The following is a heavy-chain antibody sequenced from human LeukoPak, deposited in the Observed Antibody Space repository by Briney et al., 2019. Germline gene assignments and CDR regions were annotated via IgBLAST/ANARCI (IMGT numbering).Heavy chain of an antibody. CDR1: GFTFSNYA. CDR2: ISGSGSGFIA. Sequence: GGSLRLSCAASGFTFSNYAMTWVRQAPGKGLEWVSVISGSGSGFIAYYADSVKGRFTISRDNSKNTVFLQMNSLRAEDSAVYYCAKDDTHDPKSGDYDGWGQGTLVTVSS. CDR3: AKDDTHDPKSGDYDG. D-gene: IGHD4-17*01. J-gene: IGHJ4*02. V-gene: IGHV3-23*01.